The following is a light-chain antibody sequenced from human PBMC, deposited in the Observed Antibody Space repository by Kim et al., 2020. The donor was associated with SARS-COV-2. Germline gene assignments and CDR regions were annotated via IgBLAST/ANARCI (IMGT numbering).Light chain of an antibody. CDR2: EDN. CDR3: QAWDSSTAA. V-gene: IGLV3-1*01. J-gene: IGLJ2*01. CDR1: QLGHKF. Sequence: SVSPEQTAIISCSGDQLGHKFVSWFQQKQGQSPVLVIHEDNKRPSGIPERFSGSNSGNTATLTISGTQAMDEADYYCQAWDSSTAAFGGGTKVTVL.